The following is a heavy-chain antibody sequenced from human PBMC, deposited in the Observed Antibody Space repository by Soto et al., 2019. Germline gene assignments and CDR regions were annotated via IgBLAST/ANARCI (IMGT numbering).Heavy chain of an antibody. D-gene: IGHD3-22*01. V-gene: IGHV1-18*01. J-gene: IGHJ6*02. CDR1: GYTFTSYG. CDR3: ARMDSSGRVDYSYYYGMDV. CDR2: ISAYNGNT. Sequence: QVQLVQSGAEVKKPGASVKVSCKASGYTFTSYGIIWVRQAPGQGLEWMGWISAYNGNTNYAQKLQGRVTITTDTSTSTAYMELRSLRSDDTAVYYCARMDSSGRVDYSYYYGMDVWGQGTTVTVSS.